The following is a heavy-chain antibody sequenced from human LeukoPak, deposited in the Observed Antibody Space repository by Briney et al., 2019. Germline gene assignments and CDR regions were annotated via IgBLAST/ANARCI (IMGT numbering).Heavy chain of an antibody. V-gene: IGHV1-2*02. CDR1: GYTLIGYY. Sequence: ASVKVSCKASGYTLIGYYTHWVRQAPGQGLEWMGWINPNSGTNYAQKFQGRVTMTRDTSISTAYMDLSNLTSEDTAVYYCARVPNVVTSYYFDYWGQGTLVTVSS. D-gene: IGHD3-22*01. CDR3: ARVPNVVTSYYFDY. J-gene: IGHJ4*02. CDR2: INPNSGT.